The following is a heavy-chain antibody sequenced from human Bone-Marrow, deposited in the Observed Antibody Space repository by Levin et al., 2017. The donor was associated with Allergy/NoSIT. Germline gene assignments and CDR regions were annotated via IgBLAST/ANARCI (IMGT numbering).Heavy chain of an antibody. Sequence: PGGSLRLSCAASGFTFSSYGMHWVRQAPGKGLEWVAVISYDGSNKYYADSVKGRFTISRDNSKNTLYLQMNSLRAEDTAVYYCAKVPGNRFGELLSDAFDIWGQGTMVTVSS. CDR2: ISYDGSNK. V-gene: IGHV3-30*18. D-gene: IGHD3-10*01. CDR1: GFTFSSYG. J-gene: IGHJ3*02. CDR3: AKVPGNRFGELLSDAFDI.